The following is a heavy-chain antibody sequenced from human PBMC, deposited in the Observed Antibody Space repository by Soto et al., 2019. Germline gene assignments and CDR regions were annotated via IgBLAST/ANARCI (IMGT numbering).Heavy chain of an antibody. J-gene: IGHJ5*02. CDR1: GGSFSGYY. CDR2: IDHSGYT. CDR3: ARVGDWFDP. Sequence: QVQLQQWGAGLLKPSETLSLTCAVYGGSFSGYYWNWIRQPPGKGLEWIGEIDHSGYTNYNPALKSRVTISVDTSKTQFSLRLTSVTAADTAVYYCARVGDWFDPWGQGTLVTVSS. V-gene: IGHV4-34*01.